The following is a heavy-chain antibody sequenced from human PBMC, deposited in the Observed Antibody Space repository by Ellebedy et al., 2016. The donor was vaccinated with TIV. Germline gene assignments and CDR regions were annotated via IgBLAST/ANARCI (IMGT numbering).Heavy chain of an antibody. Sequence: PGGSLRLSCAASGVTVSSNYRSWVRQAPGKGLEWVSVIYYDGSAFYATSVKGRFTISRVNSKNTVYLQMNCLRAEDTAVYYCARDYRISYPPWDYYGGTDVWGQGTTVTVSS. CDR2: IYYDGSA. J-gene: IGHJ6*02. CDR1: GVTVSSNY. CDR3: ARDYRISYPPWDYYGGTDV. V-gene: IGHV3-66*01. D-gene: IGHD3-10*01.